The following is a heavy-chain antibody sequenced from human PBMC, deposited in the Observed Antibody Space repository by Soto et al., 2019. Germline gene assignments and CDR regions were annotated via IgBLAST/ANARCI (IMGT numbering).Heavy chain of an antibody. D-gene: IGHD3-3*02. J-gene: IGHJ6*02. CDR3: ARNSINFRYYSYAMDV. Sequence: GESMKSSCKGSGYTFTDYWIGWVRQLPGKGLEWMGIIYPGDSDTRYSPSFRGHVTITVDKSTNTAYLQWKTLRASETAMYYCARNSINFRYYSYAMDVSRQGTKLTVA. CDR2: IYPGDSDT. V-gene: IGHV5-51*01. CDR1: GYTFTDYW.